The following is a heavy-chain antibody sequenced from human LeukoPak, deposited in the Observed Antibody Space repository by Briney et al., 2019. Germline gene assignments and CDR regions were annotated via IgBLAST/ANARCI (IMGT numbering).Heavy chain of an antibody. Sequence: GGSLRLSCAASGFTFSSYAMSWVRRAPGKGLEWVSAISGSGGSTYYADSVKGRFTISRDNSKNTLYLQMNSLRAEDTAVYYCAKDYRTTDIVVVPAAITGDAFDIWGQGTMVTVSS. CDR1: GFTFSSYA. CDR2: ISGSGGST. D-gene: IGHD2-2*02. CDR3: AKDYRTTDIVVVPAAITGDAFDI. J-gene: IGHJ3*02. V-gene: IGHV3-23*01.